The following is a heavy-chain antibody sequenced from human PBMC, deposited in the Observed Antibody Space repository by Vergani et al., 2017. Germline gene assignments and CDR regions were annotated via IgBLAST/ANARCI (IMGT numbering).Heavy chain of an antibody. Sequence: QLQLQESGPGLVKPSENLSLTCTVSGGSISSSSYYWGWIRQPPGKGLEWIGSIYYSGSTYYNPSLKSRVTISVDTSKNQFSLKLSTVTAADTAVYYCARLGRYSSSWYYFDYWGQGTLVTVSS. CDR1: GGSISSSSYY. CDR3: ARLGRYSSSWYYFDY. V-gene: IGHV4-39*01. J-gene: IGHJ4*02. D-gene: IGHD6-13*01. CDR2: IYYSGST.